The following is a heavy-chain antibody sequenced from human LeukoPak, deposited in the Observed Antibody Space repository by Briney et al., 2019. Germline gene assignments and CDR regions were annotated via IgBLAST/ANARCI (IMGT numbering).Heavy chain of an antibody. V-gene: IGHV4-30-2*01. D-gene: IGHD3-10*01. CDR3: ARGMGTMVRGVIIIRWFDP. CDR1: GGSISSGGYS. Sequence: PSQTLSLTCAVSGGSISSGGYSWSWIRQPPGKGLEWIVYIYHSGSTYYNPSLKSRVTISVDRSKNQFSLKLSSVTAADTAVYYCARGMGTMVRGVIIIRWFDPWGQGTLVTVSS. CDR2: IYHSGST. J-gene: IGHJ5*02.